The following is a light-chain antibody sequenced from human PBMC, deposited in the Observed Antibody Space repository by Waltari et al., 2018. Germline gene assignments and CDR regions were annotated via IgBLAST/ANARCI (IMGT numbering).Light chain of an antibody. V-gene: IGLV1-47*01. Sequence: QSALTQPPSTSGTPGQRVTISCSGTRANIGGNNVFWYQQLPGSAPKLLIYRTNQRPSGLPDRFSGSKSGTSGSLAISGLRSEDEADYYCAAWDGSLSGWVFGGGTKLTVL. CDR2: RTN. CDR3: AAWDGSLSGWV. CDR1: RANIGGNN. J-gene: IGLJ3*02.